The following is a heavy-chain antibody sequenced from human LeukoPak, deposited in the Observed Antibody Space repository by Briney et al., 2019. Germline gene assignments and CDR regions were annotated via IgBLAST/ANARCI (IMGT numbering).Heavy chain of an antibody. V-gene: IGHV1-69*13. CDR2: IIPIFGTA. D-gene: IGHD3-9*01. CDR1: GGTFSSYA. Sequence: ASVKVSCTASGGTFSSYAISRVRQAPGQGLEWMGGIIPIFGTANYAQKFQGRVTITADESTSTAYMELSSLRSEDTAVYYCARGPKPSYDILTGYPKAYYYYGMDVWGQGTTVTVSS. J-gene: IGHJ6*02. CDR3: ARGPKPSYDILTGYPKAYYYYGMDV.